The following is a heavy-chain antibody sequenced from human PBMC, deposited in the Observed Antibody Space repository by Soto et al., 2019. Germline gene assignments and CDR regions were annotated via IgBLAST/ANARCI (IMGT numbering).Heavy chain of an antibody. CDR3: ARDRTAEYGMDV. J-gene: IGHJ6*01. Sequence: PSQALSGTCEITVCNVSSNKAAWNLIRQSPSRGLEWLGRTYYRSKWYNDYAVSVKGRITINPETSKNQLSLQLNSVTPEDTAVYYCARDRTAEYGMDVWGHGTTVPVSS. V-gene: IGHV6-1*01. D-gene: IGHD6-13*01. CDR2: TYYRSKWYN. CDR1: VCNVSSNKAA.